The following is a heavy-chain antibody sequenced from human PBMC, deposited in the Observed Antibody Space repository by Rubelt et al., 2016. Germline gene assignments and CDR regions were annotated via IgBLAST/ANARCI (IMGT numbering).Heavy chain of an antibody. D-gene: IGHD2/OR15-2a*01. CDR2: IYYSGST. V-gene: IGHV4-34*01. CDR3: ARDSGSRIFDY. Sequence: QVQLQQWGAGLLKPSETLSLTCAVYGGSFSGYYWSWIRQPPGKGLEWIGYIYYSGSTYYNPSLKSRVTISVDTSKNPFSLKLSSVTAADTAVYYCARDSGSRIFDYWGQGTLVTVSS. CDR1: GGSFSGYY. J-gene: IGHJ4*02.